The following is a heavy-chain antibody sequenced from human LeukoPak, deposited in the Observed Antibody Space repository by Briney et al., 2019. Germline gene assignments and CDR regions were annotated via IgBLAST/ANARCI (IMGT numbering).Heavy chain of an antibody. D-gene: IGHD2-8*01. CDR2: ISGSGGST. CDR3: AKDYWGVYAIGPFDY. J-gene: IGHJ4*02. CDR1: GFTFSFYA. Sequence: PGGSLRLSCAASGFTFSFYAMSWVRQTPGKGLEWVSSISGSGGSTHYADSVKGRFTISRDNSKNTLYLQMNSLRAEDTAVYYCAKDYWGVYAIGPFDYWGQGTLVTVSS. V-gene: IGHV3-23*01.